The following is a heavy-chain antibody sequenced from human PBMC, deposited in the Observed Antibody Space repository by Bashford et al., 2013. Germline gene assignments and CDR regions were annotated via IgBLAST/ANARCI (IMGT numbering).Heavy chain of an antibody. Sequence: SETLSLTCTLSGGSIGSGGYYWSWIRQQPGKGLEWIGYIYYSGSTYYNPSLKSRVTLSVDTSKNQFSLNLSSVTAADTAVYYCASRGRDYGDYAIWGQGTQVTVSS. V-gene: IGHV4-31*03. CDR2: IYYSGST. D-gene: IGHD4-17*01. J-gene: IGHJ4*02. CDR1: GGSIGSGGYY. CDR3: ASRGRDYGDYAI.